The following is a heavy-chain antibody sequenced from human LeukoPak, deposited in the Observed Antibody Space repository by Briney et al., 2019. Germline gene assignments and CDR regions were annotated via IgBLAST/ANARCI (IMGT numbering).Heavy chain of an antibody. Sequence: SETLSLTCTVSGASISDYHWSWIRQPAGGGLEWIGRLYTSGDSNYSPSLKGRVTMSVDTSKNQFSLRLTSLTAADTVVYYCAKEVGASYYFDYWGPGTLVSVSS. J-gene: IGHJ4*02. CDR3: AKEVGASYYFDY. D-gene: IGHD1-26*01. CDR1: GASISDYH. V-gene: IGHV4-4*07. CDR2: LYTSGDS.